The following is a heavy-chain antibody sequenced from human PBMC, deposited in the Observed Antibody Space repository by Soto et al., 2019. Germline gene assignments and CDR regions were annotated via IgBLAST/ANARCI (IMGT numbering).Heavy chain of an antibody. CDR3: ARVHYYDSSGYSEY. CDR2: IDPIDSYT. D-gene: IGHD3-22*01. CDR1: GYSFTSYW. V-gene: IGHV5-10-1*01. J-gene: IGHJ4*02. Sequence: PVESLKISCKGSGYSFTSYWISWVRQMPGKGLEWMGRIDPIDSYTNYSPSFQGHVTISADKSISTAYLQWSSLKASDTAMYYCARVHYYDSSGYSEYWGQGTIVIVSS.